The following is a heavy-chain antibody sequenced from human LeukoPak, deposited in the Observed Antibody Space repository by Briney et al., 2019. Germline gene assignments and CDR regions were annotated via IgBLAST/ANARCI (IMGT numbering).Heavy chain of an antibody. Sequence: ASVKVSCKASGYTFTSYGISWVRQAPGQGLEWMGWISAYNGNTNYAQKLQGRVTMTTDTSTSTAYMELSRLRSDDTAVYYCARGRLGRYSSSPRFNYWGQGTPVTVSS. V-gene: IGHV1-18*01. CDR1: GYTFTSYG. CDR2: ISAYNGNT. J-gene: IGHJ4*02. D-gene: IGHD6-13*01. CDR3: ARGRLGRYSSSPRFNY.